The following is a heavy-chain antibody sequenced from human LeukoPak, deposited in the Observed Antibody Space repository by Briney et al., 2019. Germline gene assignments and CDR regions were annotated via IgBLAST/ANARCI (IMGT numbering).Heavy chain of an antibody. V-gene: IGHV3-23*01. J-gene: IGHJ4*02. D-gene: IGHD2-2*01. CDR2: ISVSGGGT. Sequence: PGGSLRLSCAASGFTFSTYGMSWVRQAPGKGLEWVSAISVSGGGTYFADSVKGRFTISRDNSKNTLYLQMNSLRAEDTAIYYCAYHRSTWHYFDYWGQGTLDTVSS. CDR1: GFTFSTYG. CDR3: AYHRSTWHYFDY.